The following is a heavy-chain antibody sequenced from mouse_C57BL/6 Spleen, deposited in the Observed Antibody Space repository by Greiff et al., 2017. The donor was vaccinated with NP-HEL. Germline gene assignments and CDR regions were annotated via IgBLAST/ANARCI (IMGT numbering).Heavy chain of an antibody. J-gene: IGHJ3*01. CDR3: ARYNYYGSSYGWFAY. Sequence: VQLQQPGAELVKPGASVKLSCKASGYTFTSYWMHWVKQRPGRGLEWIGRIDPNSGGTKYNEKFKSKATLTVDKPSSTAYMQLSSLTSEDSAVYYCARYNYYGSSYGWFAYWGQGTLVTVSA. CDR2: IDPNSGGT. V-gene: IGHV1-72*01. CDR1: GYTFTSYW. D-gene: IGHD1-1*01.